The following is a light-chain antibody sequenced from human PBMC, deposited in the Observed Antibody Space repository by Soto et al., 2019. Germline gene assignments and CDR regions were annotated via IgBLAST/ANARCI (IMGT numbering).Light chain of an antibody. CDR1: QSVRSN. J-gene: IGKJ1*01. CDR3: QQRDNWPWT. Sequence: ETVLTQSPATLSLSPGERATLSCRASQSVRSNLAWYQHKPGQAPRLLIYDASNRATGIPGRFSGSGSGTDFTLTVSNLEPEDFAVYYCQQRDNWPWTFGQGAKVEIK. CDR2: DAS. V-gene: IGKV3-11*01.